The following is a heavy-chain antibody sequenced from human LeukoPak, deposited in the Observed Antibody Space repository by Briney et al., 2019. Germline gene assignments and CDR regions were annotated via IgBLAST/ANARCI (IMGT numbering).Heavy chain of an antibody. V-gene: IGHV7-4-1*02. J-gene: IGHJ3*02. CDR1: GYTFSSYP. D-gene: IGHD3-22*01. CDR3: ARLTAHYDSSGYAI. CDR2: INTNTGNP. Sequence: ASVKVSCKASGYTFSSYPMNWVRQAPGQGLEWMGWINTNTGNPTYAQGFTGRFVFSLDTSVSTAYLQISSLKAEDTAVYHCARLTAHYDSSGYAIWGQGTMVTVSS.